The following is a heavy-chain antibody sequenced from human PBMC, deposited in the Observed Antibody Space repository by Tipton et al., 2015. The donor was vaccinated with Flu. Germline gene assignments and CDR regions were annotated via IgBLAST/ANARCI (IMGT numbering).Heavy chain of an antibody. V-gene: IGHV4-38-2*02. CDR3: ATKFANWGVWEPRDY. Sequence: TLSLTCIVSGYSISSGYYWGWIRQPPGKGLEWIGSIYHTGSTYYNPSLKSRVTISVDTSRNQFSLKLTSVTAADTAVYYCATKFANWGVWEPRDYWGQGTLVTVSS. CDR2: IYHTGST. D-gene: IGHD7-27*01. J-gene: IGHJ4*02. CDR1: GYSISSGYY.